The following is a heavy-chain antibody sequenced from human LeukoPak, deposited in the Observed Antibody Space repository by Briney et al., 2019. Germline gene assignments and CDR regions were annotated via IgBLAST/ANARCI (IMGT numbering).Heavy chain of an antibody. V-gene: IGHV4-39*01. Sequence: PSETLFLTCTVSGGSISSSSYYRGWIRQPPGKGLEWIGSIYYSGSTYHNPSLKSRVTISVDTSKNQFSLKLSSVTAADTAVYYCASRRKVLLWFGELDYWGQGTLVTVSS. CDR3: ASRRKVLLWFGELDY. CDR2: IYYSGST. J-gene: IGHJ4*02. CDR1: GGSISSSSYY. D-gene: IGHD3-10*01.